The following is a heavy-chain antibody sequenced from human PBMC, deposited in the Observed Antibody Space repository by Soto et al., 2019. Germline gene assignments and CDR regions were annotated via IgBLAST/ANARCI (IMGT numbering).Heavy chain of an antibody. V-gene: IGHV1-3*01. Sequence: GASVKVSCKASGYTFTSYAMHWVRQAPGQRLEWMGWINAGNGNTKYSQKFQGRVTITRDTSASTAYMELSSLRSEDTAVYYCARVSLRGDYYYYGMDVWGQGTTVTVSS. CDR3: ARVSLRGDYYYYGMDV. J-gene: IGHJ6*02. D-gene: IGHD2-21*01. CDR2: INAGNGNT. CDR1: GYTFTSYA.